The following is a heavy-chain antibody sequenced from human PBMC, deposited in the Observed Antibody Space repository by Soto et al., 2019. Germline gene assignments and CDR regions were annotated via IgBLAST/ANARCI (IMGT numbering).Heavy chain of an antibody. D-gene: IGHD3-9*01. CDR2: TNPNSGGT. V-gene: IGHV1-2*04. CDR1: GYTFTGYY. CDR3: ATALRYFDWLGPRHAFDI. J-gene: IGHJ3*02. Sequence: ASVKVSCKASGYTFTGYYMHWVRQAPGQGLEWMGWTNPNSGGTNYAQKFQGWVTMTRDTSISTAYMELSRLRSDDTAVYYCATALRYFDWLGPRHAFDIWGQGTMVTVSS.